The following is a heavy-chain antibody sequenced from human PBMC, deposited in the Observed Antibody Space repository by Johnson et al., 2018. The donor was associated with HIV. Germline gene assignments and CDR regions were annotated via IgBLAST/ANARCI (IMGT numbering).Heavy chain of an antibody. CDR1: GFTFSSYA. Sequence: QVQLVESGGGGVQPGRSLRLSCAASGFTFSSYAMHWVRQAPGKGLEWVAVISYDGSVIKYADSVKGRFTISRDTLKNTLYLQMNSLRAEDTAVYYGAKVLWEGDAFDIWGQGTMVTVSS. CDR2: ISYDGSVI. D-gene: IGHD2-2*01. CDR3: AKVLWEGDAFDI. J-gene: IGHJ3*02. V-gene: IGHV3-30-3*01.